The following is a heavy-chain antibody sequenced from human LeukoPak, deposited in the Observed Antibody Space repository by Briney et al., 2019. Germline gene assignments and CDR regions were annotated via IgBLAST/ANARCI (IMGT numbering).Heavy chain of an antibody. CDR2: INAGNGNT. V-gene: IGHV1-3*01. CDR3: ARGGGVSYYYGMDV. CDR1: GYTFTSYA. J-gene: IGHJ6*02. D-gene: IGHD3-16*01. Sequence: ASVKVSCKASGYTFTSYAMHWVRQAPGQRLEWMGWINAGNGNTKYSQKFQGRVTITRDTSASTAYMELSSLRSEDTAVYYCARGGGVSYYYGMDVWGQGTTVTVSS.